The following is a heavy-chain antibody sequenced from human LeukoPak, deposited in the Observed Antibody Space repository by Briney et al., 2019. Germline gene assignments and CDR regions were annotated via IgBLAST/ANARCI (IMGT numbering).Heavy chain of an antibody. CDR3: ARAWATDYFDY. J-gene: IGHJ4*02. CDR2: MYYSGTI. CDR1: GGTISSYY. Sequence: PETLSLTCTASGGTISSYYWSWIRQPPGKGLEWIGYMYYSGTINYNPSLKSRVTISVDTSKNQFSLKLSSVTPADTAMYYCARAWATDYFDYWGQGTLVTVSS. V-gene: IGHV4-59*01.